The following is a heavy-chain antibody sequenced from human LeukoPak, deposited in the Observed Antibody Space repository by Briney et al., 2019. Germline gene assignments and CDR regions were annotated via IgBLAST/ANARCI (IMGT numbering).Heavy chain of an antibody. CDR1: GYTFTSYG. J-gene: IGHJ6*03. CDR2: ISAYNGNT. CDR3: ARDQAGGVVVPAAIRAYYYMDV. V-gene: IGHV1-18*01. Sequence: ASVKVSCKASGYTFTSYGISWVRQAPGQGLEWMGWISAYNGNTNYAQKLQGRVTMTTDTSTSTAYMELRSLRSDDTAVYYCARDQAGGVVVPAAIRAYYYMDVWGKGTTVTVSS. D-gene: IGHD2-2*02.